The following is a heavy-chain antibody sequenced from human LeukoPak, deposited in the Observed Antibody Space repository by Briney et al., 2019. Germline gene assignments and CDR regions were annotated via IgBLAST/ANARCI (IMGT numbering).Heavy chain of an antibody. CDR2: ISSSGSTI. Sequence: GGSLRLSCAASGFTLSSYEMNWGRQAPGKGLEWVSYISSSGSTIYYADSVQGRFTISRDSAKNSLYLQMNSLRAEDTAVYYCARVGIGELTFDFWGQGTLVTVSS. V-gene: IGHV3-48*03. CDR3: ARVGIGELTFDF. CDR1: GFTLSSYE. D-gene: IGHD1-7*01. J-gene: IGHJ4*02.